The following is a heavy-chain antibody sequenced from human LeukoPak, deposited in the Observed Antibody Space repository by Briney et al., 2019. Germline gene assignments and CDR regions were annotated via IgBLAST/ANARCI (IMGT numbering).Heavy chain of an antibody. V-gene: IGHV3-48*02. Sequence: PGGSLRLSCAASGFTFSSDSTNWVRQAPREGLEWVSYISSGSSPIFYRDSVKGRFTISRDNARNSLYLQMNSLRDEDTAVYYCARVRSREQWLASWGQGTLVTVSS. CDR2: ISSGSSPI. CDR3: ARVRSREQWLAS. J-gene: IGHJ4*02. D-gene: IGHD6-19*01. CDR1: GFTFSSDS.